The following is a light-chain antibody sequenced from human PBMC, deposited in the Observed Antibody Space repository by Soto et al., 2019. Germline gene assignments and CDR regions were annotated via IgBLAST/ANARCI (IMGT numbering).Light chain of an antibody. CDR1: GSNIGAGYD. J-gene: IGLJ3*02. CDR3: QSYDSSLSDSWV. CDR2: GNF. V-gene: IGLV1-40*01. Sequence: QPVLTQPPSVSGAPGQRVIISCTGSGSNIGAGYDVHWYQQLPGTAPKLLIHGNFNRPSGVPDRFSGSKSGTSASLAISGLQTEDEADYYCQSYDSSLSDSWVFGGGTKLTVL.